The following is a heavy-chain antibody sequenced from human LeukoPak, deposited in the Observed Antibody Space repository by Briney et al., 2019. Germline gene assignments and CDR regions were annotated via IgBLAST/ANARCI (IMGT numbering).Heavy chain of an antibody. CDR1: GFTFSSYG. D-gene: IGHD6-19*01. J-gene: IGHJ4*02. V-gene: IGHV3-30*18. Sequence: GRSLRLSCAASGFTFSSYGMHWVRQAPGKGLEWVAVISYNGSNKYYGDSVKGRFTISRDNSKNTLYLQMNSMSAEDTAVYYCAKELRRAVTWFDYWGQGALVTVSS. CDR3: AKELRRAVTWFDY. CDR2: ISYNGSNK.